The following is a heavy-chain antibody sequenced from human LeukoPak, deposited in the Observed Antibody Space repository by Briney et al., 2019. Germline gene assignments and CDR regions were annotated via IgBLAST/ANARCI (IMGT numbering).Heavy chain of an antibody. D-gene: IGHD3-22*01. V-gene: IGHV3-23*01. CDR3: AKDPSVLSMIVVVITHLYYFDY. CDR2: ISGMGGST. J-gene: IGHJ4*02. CDR1: GFTFSSYA. Sequence: PGGSLRLSCAASGFTFSSYAMSWVRQAPGKGLEWVSAISGMGGSTYYADSVKGRFTISRDNSKNTLYLQMNSLRAEDTAVYYCAKDPSVLSMIVVVITHLYYFDYWGQGTLVTVSS.